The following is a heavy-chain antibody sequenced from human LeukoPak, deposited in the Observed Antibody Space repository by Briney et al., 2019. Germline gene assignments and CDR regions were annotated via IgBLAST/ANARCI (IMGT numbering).Heavy chain of an antibody. CDR1: GFTFSNYW. V-gene: IGHV3-7*01. J-gene: IGHJ4*02. Sequence: GGSLRLXCAASGFTFSNYWMTWVRQAPGKGLEWVANIKQDGSEKYYVDSVKGRFTISRDNAKNSLYLQMNSLRAEDTSVYYCAWFFRGVLAAFFDYWGQGTLVTVSS. CDR2: IKQDGSEK. D-gene: IGHD3-10*01. CDR3: AWFFRGVLAAFFDY.